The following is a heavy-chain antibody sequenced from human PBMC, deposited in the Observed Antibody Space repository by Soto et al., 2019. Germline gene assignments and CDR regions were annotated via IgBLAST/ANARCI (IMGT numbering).Heavy chain of an antibody. J-gene: IGHJ4*02. CDR3: AKELYYDFWSGLLIDY. Sequence: GGSLRLSCAASGFTFSSYAMSWVRQAPGKGLEWVSAISGSGGSTYYADSVKGRFTISRDNSKNTLYLQMNSLRAEDTAVYYCAKELYYDFWSGLLIDYWGQGTLVTVSS. V-gene: IGHV3-23*01. CDR1: GFTFSSYA. D-gene: IGHD3-3*01. CDR2: ISGSGGST.